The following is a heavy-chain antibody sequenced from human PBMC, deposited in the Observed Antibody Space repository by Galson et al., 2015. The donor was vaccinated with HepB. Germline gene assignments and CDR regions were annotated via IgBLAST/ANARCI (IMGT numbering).Heavy chain of an antibody. Sequence: SLRLSCAASGFTLSDAWMSWVRQAPGRGLEWVGRIKSKTNGETIDYTAPVKGRFAISRDDSKSTLYLQMNSLRAEDTAVYFCTTNVYGRGAAVFDYWGQGIQVTVSS. D-gene: IGHD4-17*01. CDR2: IKSKTNGETI. CDR3: TTNVYGRGAAVFDY. V-gene: IGHV3-15*01. CDR1: GFTLSDAW. J-gene: IGHJ4*02.